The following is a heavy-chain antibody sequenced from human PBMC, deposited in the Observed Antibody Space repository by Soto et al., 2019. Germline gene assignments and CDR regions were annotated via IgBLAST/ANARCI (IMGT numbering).Heavy chain of an antibody. J-gene: IGHJ4*02. D-gene: IGHD4-4*01. Sequence: QVELQESGPGLVKPSGTLSLTCVVSGNSISTTNWWSWVRQSPGKGLEWIGEIYHSGSTNYNPSLKSRVTISVDKSKNQFSLKLSSVTAADTAGTYCATAVGYHYDSNPSGQFVSWGQRTRVTVSS. CDR2: IYHSGST. CDR1: GNSISTTNW. V-gene: IGHV4-4*02. CDR3: ATAVGYHYDSNPSGQFVS.